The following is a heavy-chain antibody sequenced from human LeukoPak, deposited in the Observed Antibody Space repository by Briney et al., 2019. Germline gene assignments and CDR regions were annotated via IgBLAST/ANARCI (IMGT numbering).Heavy chain of an antibody. Sequence: ASVTVSCKASGYTFTGYYMHWVRQAPGQGLEWMGWINPNSGGTNYAQKFQGRVTMTRDTSISTAYMELSRLRSDDTAVYYCARDHWGAVAGFDYWGKGTLVTVSS. CDR3: ARDHWGAVAGFDY. CDR1: GYTFTGYY. J-gene: IGHJ4*02. CDR2: INPNSGGT. D-gene: IGHD6-19*01. V-gene: IGHV1-2*02.